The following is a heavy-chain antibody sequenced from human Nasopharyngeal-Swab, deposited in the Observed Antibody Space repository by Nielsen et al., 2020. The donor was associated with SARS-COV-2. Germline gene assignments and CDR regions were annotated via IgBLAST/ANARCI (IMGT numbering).Heavy chain of an antibody. D-gene: IGHD1-26*01. Sequence: WIRQPPGKGLEWVANMKQDGSEKYYVDSVKGRFTISRDNAKNSLYLQMNGLRAEDTAVYYCARDADSGSYAPVGMDVWGQGTTVTVSS. CDR2: MKQDGSEK. J-gene: IGHJ6*02. V-gene: IGHV3-7*01. CDR3: ARDADSGSYAPVGMDV.